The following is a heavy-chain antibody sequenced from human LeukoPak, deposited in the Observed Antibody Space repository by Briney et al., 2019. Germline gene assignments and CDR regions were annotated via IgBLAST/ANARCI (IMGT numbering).Heavy chain of an antibody. CDR3: ARVKSSGWGGAFDI. Sequence: SSETRSLTCAVYGGSLSGYYWSWIRQPPGKGLEWIGEINHSGSTNYNPSLKSRVTISVDTSKNHFSLKLSSVTAADTAVYYCARVKSSGWGGAFDIWGQGTMVTVSS. D-gene: IGHD6-19*01. V-gene: IGHV4-34*01. CDR1: GGSLSGYY. CDR2: INHSGST. J-gene: IGHJ3*02.